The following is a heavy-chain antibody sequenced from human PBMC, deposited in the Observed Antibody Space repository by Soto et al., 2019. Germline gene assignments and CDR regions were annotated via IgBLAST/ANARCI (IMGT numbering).Heavy chain of an antibody. CDR1: GYTFTSYD. CDR3: ARLPGYSYGPHYYYYGMDV. V-gene: IGHV1-8*01. CDR2: MNPNSGNT. J-gene: IGHJ6*02. Sequence: ASVKVSCKASGYTFTSYDINWVRQATGQGLEWMGWMNPNSGNTGYAQKFQGRVTMTRNTSISTAYMELSSLRSEDTAVYYCARLPGYSYGPHYYYYGMDVWGQGTTVTVS. D-gene: IGHD5-18*01.